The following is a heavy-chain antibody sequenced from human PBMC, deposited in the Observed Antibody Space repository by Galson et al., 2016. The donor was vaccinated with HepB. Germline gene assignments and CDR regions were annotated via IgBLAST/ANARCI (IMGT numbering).Heavy chain of an antibody. CDR3: ARDHPLTDLDY. CDR2: LNPNSGVT. Sequence: SVKVSCKASGYTFTGYYMHWVRQAPGQGLEWMGRLNPNSGVTNYAQKFQGRVTMTRDTSITTAYMELSRLRSDDTAVYYCARDHPLTDLDYWGQGTLVTGSS. J-gene: IGHJ4*02. CDR1: GYTFTGYY. D-gene: IGHD3/OR15-3a*01. V-gene: IGHV1-2*06.